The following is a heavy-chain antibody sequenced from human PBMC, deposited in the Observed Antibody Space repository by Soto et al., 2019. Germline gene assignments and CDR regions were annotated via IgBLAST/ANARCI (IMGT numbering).Heavy chain of an antibody. Sequence: EVQLLESGGGLVQPGGSLRLSCAASGFTFSSYAMSWVRQAPGKGLEWVSAISGSGGSTYYADSVKGRFTISRDNSKNTLYLQMNSLRAKDTAVYYCAKFGGDYPGGFDYWGQGTLVTVSS. J-gene: IGHJ4*02. D-gene: IGHD4-17*01. V-gene: IGHV3-23*01. CDR2: ISGSGGST. CDR1: GFTFSSYA. CDR3: AKFGGDYPGGFDY.